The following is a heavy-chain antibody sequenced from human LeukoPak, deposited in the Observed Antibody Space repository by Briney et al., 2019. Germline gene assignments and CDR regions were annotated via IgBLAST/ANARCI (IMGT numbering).Heavy chain of an antibody. CDR1: GFTFSSCA. Sequence: GGSLRLSCAASGFTFSSCAMSWVRQAPGKGLEWVSAISGSGGSTYYADSVKGRFTISRDNSKNTLYLQMNSLRAEDTAVYYCAKDYYDINWFDPWGQGTLVTVSS. D-gene: IGHD3-16*01. V-gene: IGHV3-23*01. J-gene: IGHJ5*02. CDR2: ISGSGGST. CDR3: AKDYYDINWFDP.